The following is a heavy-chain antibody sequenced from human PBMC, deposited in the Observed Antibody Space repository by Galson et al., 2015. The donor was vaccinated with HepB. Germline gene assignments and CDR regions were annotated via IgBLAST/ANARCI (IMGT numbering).Heavy chain of an antibody. CDR3: ARERPPPSNWFDP. J-gene: IGHJ5*02. Sequence: SVKVSCKASGYTYTSYGISWVRQAPGQGLEWMGWISAYNGNTNYAQKIQGRVTMTTDTSTSSAYMELRSLRSDDTAVYYCARERPPPSNWFDPWGQGTLVTVSS. CDR1: GYTYTSYG. V-gene: IGHV1-18*01. CDR2: ISAYNGNT.